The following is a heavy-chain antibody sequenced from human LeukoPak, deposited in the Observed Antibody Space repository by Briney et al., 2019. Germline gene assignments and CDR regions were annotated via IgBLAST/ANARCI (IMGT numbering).Heavy chain of an antibody. J-gene: IGHJ6*02. CDR2: VYFSGST. Sequence: SETLSLTCTVSGDSINDYYWSWIRQPPGERPEWIGYVYFSGSTNYNPSLKSRVTIPVDRSKNQFSLKLTSVTAADTAVYYCARDTRISMVRGILSQGMVVWGQGTTVTVSS. V-gene: IGHV4-59*01. CDR1: GDSINDYY. D-gene: IGHD3-10*01. CDR3: ARDTRISMVRGILSQGMVV.